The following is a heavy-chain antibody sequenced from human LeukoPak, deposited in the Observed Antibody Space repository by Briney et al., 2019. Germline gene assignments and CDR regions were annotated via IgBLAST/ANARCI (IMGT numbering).Heavy chain of an antibody. D-gene: IGHD4-17*01. CDR1: GFTFSSYG. CDR3: AKDHGYGDYCDY. Sequence: TGGSLRLSCAASGFTFSSYGMHWVRQAPGKGLEWVAVISYDGSNKYYGDSVKGRFTVSRDNSKNTLYLQMNSLRAEDTAVYYCAKDHGYGDYCDYWGQGTLVTVSS. V-gene: IGHV3-30*18. CDR2: ISYDGSNK. J-gene: IGHJ4*02.